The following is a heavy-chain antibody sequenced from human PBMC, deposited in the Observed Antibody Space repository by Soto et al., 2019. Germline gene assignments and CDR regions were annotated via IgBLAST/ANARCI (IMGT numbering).Heavy chain of an antibody. CDR3: ARVGYYYGSGSPISPLDV. CDR2: INPNSGGT. D-gene: IGHD3-10*01. J-gene: IGHJ6*02. Sequence: ASVKVSCKASGYTFTGYYMHWVRQAPGQGLEWMGWINPNSGGTNYAQKFQGWVTMTRDTSISTAYMELSRLRSDDTAAYYCARVGYYYGSGSPISPLDVWGQGTTVTVSS. CDR1: GYTFTGYY. V-gene: IGHV1-2*04.